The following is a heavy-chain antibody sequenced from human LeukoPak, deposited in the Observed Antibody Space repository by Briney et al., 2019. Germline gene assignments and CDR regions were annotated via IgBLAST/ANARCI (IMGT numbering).Heavy chain of an antibody. J-gene: IGHJ1*01. CDR2: IYYSGST. CDR1: GVSIRSSNSY. CDR3: ARGRYCSGGSCYYRAEYFQH. Sequence: SETLSLTCTVSGVSIRSSNSYWGWIRQPPGKGLEWIGSIYYSGSTYYNPSLKSRVTISVDTSKNQFSLKLSSVTAADTAVYYCARGRYCSGGSCYYRAEYFQHWGQGTLVTVSS. D-gene: IGHD2-15*01. V-gene: IGHV4-39*01.